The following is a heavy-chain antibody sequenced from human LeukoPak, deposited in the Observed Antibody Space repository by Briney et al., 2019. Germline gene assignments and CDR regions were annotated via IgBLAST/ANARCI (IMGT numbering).Heavy chain of an antibody. J-gene: IGHJ3*02. D-gene: IGHD3-22*01. CDR3: AREETYYDDSSDYSDAFDI. Sequence: GGSLRLSCAASGFTFSSYAMSWVRQAPGKGLEWVSYISNSGSTIYYTDSVKGRFTISRDNAKNSLYLQMNSLRAEDTAVYYCAREETYYDDSSDYSDAFDIWGQGTMVTVSS. V-gene: IGHV3-48*04. CDR2: ISNSGSTI. CDR1: GFTFSSYA.